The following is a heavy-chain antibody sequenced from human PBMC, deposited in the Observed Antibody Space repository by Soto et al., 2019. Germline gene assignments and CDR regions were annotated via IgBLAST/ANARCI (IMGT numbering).Heavy chain of an antibody. CDR1: GGFISSYY. Sequence: SETLSLTRTVSGGFISSYYWRWTRPPPGKGMEWIGSIYSSGSTNYNPPLKSRFTISVDTSQNQLSLKLSSVPAADPPLYYCGGRTYDFWSGDYRVVIYFYGMDDWVQGTTFTVSS. CDR3: GGRTYDFWSGDYRVVIYFYGMDD. CDR2: IYSSGST. V-gene: IGHV4-59*01. J-gene: IGHJ6*01. D-gene: IGHD3-3*01.